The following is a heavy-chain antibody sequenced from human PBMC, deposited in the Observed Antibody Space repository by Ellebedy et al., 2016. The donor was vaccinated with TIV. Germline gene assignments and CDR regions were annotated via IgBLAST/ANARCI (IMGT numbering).Heavy chain of an antibody. V-gene: IGHV3-33*08. CDR1: GFTFSSYW. CDR3: ATDALGASPGDAFDI. J-gene: IGHJ3*02. Sequence: PGGSLRLSCAASGFTFSSYWMSWVRQAPGKGLEWVAVIWYDGSKKYYGDSVKGRSTISRDNAENSLYLQMNSLRAEDTAVYYWATDALGASPGDAFDIWGQGTMVTVSS. CDR2: IWYDGSKK. D-gene: IGHD3-16*01.